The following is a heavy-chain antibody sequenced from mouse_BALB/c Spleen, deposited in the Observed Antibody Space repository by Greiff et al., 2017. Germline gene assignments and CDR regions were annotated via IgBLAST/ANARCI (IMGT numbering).Heavy chain of an antibody. CDR1: GYTFTSYV. CDR2: INPYNDGT. D-gene: IGHD1-1*02. J-gene: IGHJ3*01. Sequence: EVKLQESGPELVKPGASVKMSCKASGYTFTSYVMHWVKQKPGQGLEWIGYINPYNDGTKYNEKFKGKATLTSDKSSSTAYMELSSLTSEDSAVYYCARYGGNSWFAYWGQGTLVTVSA. V-gene: IGHV1-14*01. CDR3: ARYGGNSWFAY.